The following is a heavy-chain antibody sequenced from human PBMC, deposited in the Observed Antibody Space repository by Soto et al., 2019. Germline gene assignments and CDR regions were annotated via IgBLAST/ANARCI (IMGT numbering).Heavy chain of an antibody. D-gene: IGHD3-10*01. CDR1: GFTFSSYG. J-gene: IGHJ6*03. Sequence: QVQLVESGGGVVQPGRSLRLSCAASGFTFSSYGMHWVRQAPGKGLEWVAVIWYDGSNKYYADSVKGRFTISRDNSKNTLYPQMNSLRAEDTAVYYCARSKRFEASEPGDYYYYMDVWGKGTTVTVSS. CDR2: IWYDGSNK. CDR3: ARSKRFEASEPGDYYYYMDV. V-gene: IGHV3-33*01.